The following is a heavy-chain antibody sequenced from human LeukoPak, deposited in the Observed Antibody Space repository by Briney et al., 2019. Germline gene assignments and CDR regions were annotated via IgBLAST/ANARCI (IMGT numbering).Heavy chain of an antibody. Sequence: GSLRLSCVASGLTVSNNYMTWVRQAPGKGLEWVSVSDSGGSIFSADSVKGRFTSSRDDSKTTLYLQMNSLRLEDTAVYYCAGGTTVTTAFDYWGQGIVVTVSS. CDR1: GLTVSNNY. V-gene: IGHV3-53*01. D-gene: IGHD4-11*01. CDR2: SDSGGSI. J-gene: IGHJ4*02. CDR3: AGGTTVTTAFDY.